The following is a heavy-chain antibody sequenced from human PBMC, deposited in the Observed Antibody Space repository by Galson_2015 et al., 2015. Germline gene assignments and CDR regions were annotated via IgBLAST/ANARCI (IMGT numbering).Heavy chain of an antibody. CDR1: GFTFSSYA. J-gene: IGHJ4*02. D-gene: IGHD2-15*01. V-gene: IGHV3-23*01. CDR3: TKGSSWRPFSDY. Sequence: SLRLSCAASGFTFSSYAMSWVRQAPGKGLDWVSAISASGGSTNYADSVKGRLTISRDNSKNTVYLQMNSLRAEDTAVYYCTKGSSWRPFSDYWGQGTLVTVSS. CDR2: ISASGGST.